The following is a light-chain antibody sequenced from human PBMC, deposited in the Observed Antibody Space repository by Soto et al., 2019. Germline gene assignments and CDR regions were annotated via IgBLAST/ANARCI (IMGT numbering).Light chain of an antibody. CDR3: SSYTSSSTLV. V-gene: IGLV2-14*01. J-gene: IGLJ1*01. CDR1: SSDVGGYNY. CDR2: EVS. Sequence: QSALTQTASVSGSPGQSITISCTGTSSDVGGYNYVSWYQQHPGKAPKLMIYEVSNRPSGVSNRFSVSKSGNTASLTISGLQAEDEADYYCSSYTSSSTLVFGTGTKVTVL.